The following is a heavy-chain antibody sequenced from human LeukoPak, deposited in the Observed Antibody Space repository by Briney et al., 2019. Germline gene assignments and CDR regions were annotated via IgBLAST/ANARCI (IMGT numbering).Heavy chain of an antibody. CDR3: AKLKSALIVVGP. Sequence: GGSLRLSCAASGFTFSRSSLSWVRQAPGQGLEWVSSMSGAGDIAHYAESVRGRFTISRDNSRNILYLQMNRLRADDTAIYYCAKLKSALIVVGPWGQGTLVAVSP. CDR1: GFTFSRSS. CDR2: MSGAGDIA. V-gene: IGHV3-23*01. D-gene: IGHD1-26*01. J-gene: IGHJ5*02.